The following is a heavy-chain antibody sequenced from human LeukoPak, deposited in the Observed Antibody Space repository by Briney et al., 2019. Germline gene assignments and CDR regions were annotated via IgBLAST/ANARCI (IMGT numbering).Heavy chain of an antibody. V-gene: IGHV4-34*01. Sequence: SETLSLTCTVSGGSFSGYYWSWIRQPPRKGLEWIGEINHSGSTNYNPSLKSRVTISVDTSKNQFSLKLASVTAADTAVYYCARGRGYHVDYWGQGTLVTVSS. D-gene: IGHD5-18*01. CDR2: INHSGST. CDR1: GGSFSGYY. CDR3: ARGRGYHVDY. J-gene: IGHJ4*02.